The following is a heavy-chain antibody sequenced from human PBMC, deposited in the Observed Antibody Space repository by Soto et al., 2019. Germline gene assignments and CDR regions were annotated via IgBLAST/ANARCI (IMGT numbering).Heavy chain of an antibody. Sequence: GASVKVSCKASGYTFTSYYMHWVRQAPGQGLEWMGIINPSGGSTSYAQKFQGRVTMTRDTSTSTVYMELSSLRSEDTAVYYCARDLRKGITIFGVVPWFDPWGQGTLVTSPQ. CDR3: ARDLRKGITIFGVVPWFDP. V-gene: IGHV1-46*01. CDR2: INPSGGST. J-gene: IGHJ5*02. D-gene: IGHD3-3*01. CDR1: GYTFTSYY.